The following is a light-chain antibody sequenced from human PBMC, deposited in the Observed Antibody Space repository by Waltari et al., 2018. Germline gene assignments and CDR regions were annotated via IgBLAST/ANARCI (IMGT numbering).Light chain of an antibody. V-gene: IGLV2-23*03. CDR1: SNDIGTYNL. Sequence: QSALTQPAPVSGSPGQSITISCIGTSNDIGTYNLLSWYHQHPGQAPKLIIYEGTRRPSGVSDRFSGSRSGNAASLTSSGLQTEDEADYYCCSYAGRTTFVLLGGGTKLTVL. J-gene: IGLJ2*01. CDR2: EGT. CDR3: CSYAGRTTFVL.